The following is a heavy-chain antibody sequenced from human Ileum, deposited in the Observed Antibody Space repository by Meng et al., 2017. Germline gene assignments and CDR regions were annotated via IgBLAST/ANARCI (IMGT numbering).Heavy chain of an antibody. Sequence: LQDSGPGLAKPSVTLSLTCAVSGGSIESNNWWTWIRQPPGQGLEWIGEVYHSGSTHYNPSLQSRVTISIDNSKNRFSLSLNSVTAADTAIYYCARADYVRYFDLWGRGTLVTVSS. CDR3: ARADYVRYFDL. D-gene: IGHD3-10*02. V-gene: IGHV4-4*02. J-gene: IGHJ2*01. CDR2: VYHSGST. CDR1: GGSIESNNW.